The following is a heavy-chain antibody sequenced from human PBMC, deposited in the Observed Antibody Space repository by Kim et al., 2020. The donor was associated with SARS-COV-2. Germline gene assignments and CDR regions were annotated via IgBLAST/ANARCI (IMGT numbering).Heavy chain of an antibody. CDR1: GFTFSSYS. V-gene: IGHV3-21*01. CDR2: ISSSSSYI. CDR3: AGFPQHYYYYGMDV. J-gene: IGHJ6*02. Sequence: GGSLRLSCAASGFTFSSYSMNWVRQAPGKGLEWVSSISSSSSYIYYADSVKGRFTISRDNAKNSLYLQMNSLRAEDTAVYYCAGFPQHYYYYGMDVWGQGTTVTVSS.